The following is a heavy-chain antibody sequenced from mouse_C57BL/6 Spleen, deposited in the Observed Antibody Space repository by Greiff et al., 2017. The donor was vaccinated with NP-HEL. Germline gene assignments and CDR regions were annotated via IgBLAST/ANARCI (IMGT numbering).Heavy chain of an antibody. V-gene: IGHV5-9-1*02. D-gene: IGHD1-1*01. CDR2: ISSGGDYI. Sequence: EVQVVESGEGLVKPGGSLKLSCAASGFTFSSYAMSWVRQTPEKRLEWVAYISSGGDYIYYADTVKGRFTISRDNARNTLYLQMSSLKSEDTAMYYCTREGAVPYGSSYWYFDVWGTGTTVTVSS. J-gene: IGHJ1*03. CDR1: GFTFSSYA. CDR3: TREGAVPYGSSYWYFDV.